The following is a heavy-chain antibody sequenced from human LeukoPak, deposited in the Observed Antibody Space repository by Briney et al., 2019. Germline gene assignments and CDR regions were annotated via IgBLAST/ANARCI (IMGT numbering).Heavy chain of an antibody. D-gene: IGHD2-2*01. J-gene: IGHJ5*02. CDR3: ATGSGYCSSTSCYPSWFDP. V-gene: IGHV4-34*01. CDR2: INHSGST. Sequence: ASETLSLTCSVSGGSITNDGFYWGCIRQPPGKGLEWIGEINHSGSTNYNPSLKSRVTISVDTSKNQFSLKLSSVTAADTAVYYCATGSGYCSSTSCYPSWFDPWGQGTLVTVSS. CDR1: GGSITNDGFY.